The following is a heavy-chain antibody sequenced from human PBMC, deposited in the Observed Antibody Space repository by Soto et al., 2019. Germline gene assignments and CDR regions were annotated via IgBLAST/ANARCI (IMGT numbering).Heavy chain of an antibody. Sequence: ASVKVSCKASGFTFTSSAVQWVRQARGQRLEWIGWIVVGSGNTNYAQKFQERVTITRDMSTSTAYMELSSLRSEDTAVYYCAAAPTGYWYFDLWGRGTRGTVPQ. D-gene: IGHD4-17*01. V-gene: IGHV1-58*01. J-gene: IGHJ2*01. CDR3: AAAPTGYWYFDL. CDR1: GFTFTSSA. CDR2: IVVGSGNT.